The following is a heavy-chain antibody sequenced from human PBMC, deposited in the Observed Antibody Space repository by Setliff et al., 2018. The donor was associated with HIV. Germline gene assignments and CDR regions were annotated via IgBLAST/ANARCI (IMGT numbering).Heavy chain of an antibody. CDR2: VNPDGSEA. D-gene: IGHD3-22*01. Sequence: PGGSLRLSCAASGFTFSKYWMSWVRQAPGKGLEWVASVNPDGSEASSVGSMKGRFTISRDTAKNSLYLQMNSLRAEDTAVYYCARVRDYYDSGAQAFDIWGRGTMVTVSS. V-gene: IGHV3-7*01. J-gene: IGHJ3*02. CDR1: GFTFSKYW. CDR3: ARVRDYYDSGAQAFDI.